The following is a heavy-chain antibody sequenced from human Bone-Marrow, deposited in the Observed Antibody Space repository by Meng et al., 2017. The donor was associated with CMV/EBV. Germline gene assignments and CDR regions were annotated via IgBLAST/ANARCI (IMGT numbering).Heavy chain of an antibody. Sequence: GESLKISCRGSGYSFISNWIGWVRQMPGKGLEWMGIIYPGDSDTRYSPSFQGQVTISADKSINTAFLQWSSLKASDTAMYYCARAIVGANDAFDIWGRGTRVTV. V-gene: IGHV5-51*01. CDR1: GYSFISNW. CDR3: ARAIVGANDAFDI. CDR2: IYPGDSDT. J-gene: IGHJ3*02. D-gene: IGHD1-26*01.